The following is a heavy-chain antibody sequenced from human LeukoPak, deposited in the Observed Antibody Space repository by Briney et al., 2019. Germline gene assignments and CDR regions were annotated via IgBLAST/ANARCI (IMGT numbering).Heavy chain of an antibody. Sequence: SETLSLTCTVSGDSINYYYWSWIRQSPGKGLEWIGYVYYNGSAKYNPSLKSRVTISVDMSKNQFFLKVSPVTAADTAIYYCARKGGHFDYWGQGTLVTVSS. J-gene: IGHJ4*02. V-gene: IGHV4-59*01. CDR1: GDSINYYY. CDR2: VYYNGSA. D-gene: IGHD2-15*01. CDR3: ARKGGHFDY.